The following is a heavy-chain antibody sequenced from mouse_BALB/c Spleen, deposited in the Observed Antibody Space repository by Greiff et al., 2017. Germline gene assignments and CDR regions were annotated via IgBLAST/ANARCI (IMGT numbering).Heavy chain of an antibody. CDR3: ASHYYGSSDYAMDY. CDR2: ISDGGSYT. J-gene: IGHJ4*01. D-gene: IGHD1-1*01. CDR1: GFTFSDYY. Sequence: EVKLEESGGGLVKPGGSLKLFCAASGFTFSDYYMYWVRQTPEKRLEWVATISDGGSYTYYPDSVKGRFTISRDNAKNNLYLQMSSLKSEDTAMYYCASHYYGSSDYAMDYWGQGTSVTVSS. V-gene: IGHV5-4*02.